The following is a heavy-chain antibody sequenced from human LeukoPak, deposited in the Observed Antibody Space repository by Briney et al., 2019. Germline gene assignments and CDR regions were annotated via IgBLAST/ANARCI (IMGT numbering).Heavy chain of an antibody. J-gene: IGHJ4*02. CDR1: GGSFSGYH. V-gene: IGHV4-34*01. CDR2: IDHSGST. CDR3: ARGVRIAVAAPHLNY. D-gene: IGHD6-19*01. Sequence: SETLSLTCAVYGGSFSGYHWNWIRQPPGKGLEWIGEIDHSGSTSYNPSLKSRVTISVDTSKNQFSLNLSSVTAADTAVYFCARGVRIAVAAPHLNYWGQGTLVTVSS.